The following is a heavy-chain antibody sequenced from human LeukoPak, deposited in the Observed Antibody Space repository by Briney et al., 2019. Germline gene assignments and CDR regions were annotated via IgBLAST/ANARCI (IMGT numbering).Heavy chain of an antibody. J-gene: IGHJ4*02. CDR1: GGGISTYY. CDR2: IAKGAT. Sequence: PSETLSLTCTVSGGGISTYYWNWIRQTPGKGLEWVGHIAKGATDYNPSLKSRAIISVDTSKNQISLRLTSVTAADTAVYHCARDKAHSYGYYFDPWGPGTQV. V-gene: IGHV4-59*01. CDR3: ARDKAHSYGYYFDP. D-gene: IGHD3-10*01.